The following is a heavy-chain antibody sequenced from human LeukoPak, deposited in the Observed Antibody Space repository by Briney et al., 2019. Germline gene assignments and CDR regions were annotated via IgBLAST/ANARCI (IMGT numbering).Heavy chain of an antibody. CDR1: GFTFSSYA. CDR3: ARGYCSGGSCYFDY. CDR2: ISAGGGST. J-gene: IGHJ4*02. Sequence: GGSLRLSCAASGFTFSSYAMSWVRQAPGKGLEWVSGISAGGGSTYYADSVKGQFTISRDNAKNSLYLQMNSLRAEDTAVYYCARGYCSGGSCYFDYWGQGTLVTVSS. D-gene: IGHD2-15*01. V-gene: IGHV3-23*01.